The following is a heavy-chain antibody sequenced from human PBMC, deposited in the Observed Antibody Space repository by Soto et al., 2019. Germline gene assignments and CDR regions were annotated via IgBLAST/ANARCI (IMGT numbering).Heavy chain of an antibody. CDR1: GFTFSSYS. Sequence: GGSLNLSCAASGFTFSSYSINLARQAPGKGLEWVSSISSSGSTIYYADSVKGRFTISRDNAKNSLYLQMNSMRDEDTAVYYCARDRIADYDFWSGPYKDGMDVWGQGTTVTVSS. CDR2: ISSSGSTI. J-gene: IGHJ6*02. V-gene: IGHV3-48*02. D-gene: IGHD3-3*01. CDR3: ARDRIADYDFWSGPYKDGMDV.